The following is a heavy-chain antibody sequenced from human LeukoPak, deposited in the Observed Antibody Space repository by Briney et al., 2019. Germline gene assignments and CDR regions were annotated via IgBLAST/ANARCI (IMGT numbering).Heavy chain of an antibody. J-gene: IGHJ4*02. CDR3: AKDNTHYSWDY. D-gene: IGHD3-10*01. V-gene: IGHV3-30*02. CDR2: TPYDGTMK. Sequence: GGSLRLSCAASGLKFRSFGMHWVRQAPGKGLEWVAWTPYDGTMKSYADSVQGRLTISRDNSKNTVYLQLSSLRPEDTGVYYCAKDNTHYSWDYWGQGTLVTVSS. CDR1: GLKFRSFG.